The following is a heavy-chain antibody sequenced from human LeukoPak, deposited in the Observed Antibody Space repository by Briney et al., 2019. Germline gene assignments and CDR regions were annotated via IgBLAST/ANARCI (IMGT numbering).Heavy chain of an antibody. CDR1: TFTFSPYW. CDR3: ARDPGSCSFDY. V-gene: IGHV3-7*01. D-gene: IGHD1-14*01. Sequence: PGGPLRLSCAASTFTFSPYWMTWVRQAPGKGPEFVANINQDGSVKNYVDSVKGRFTISRDNAKNSLYLQMNSLRADDTAVYYCARDPGSCSFDYWGQGTLVTVSS. CDR2: INQDGSVK. J-gene: IGHJ4*02.